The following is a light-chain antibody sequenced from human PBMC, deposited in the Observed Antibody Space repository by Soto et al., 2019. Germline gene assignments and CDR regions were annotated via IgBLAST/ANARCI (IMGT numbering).Light chain of an antibody. V-gene: IGLV2-8*01. CDR3: SSYAGSNNRYV. J-gene: IGLJ1*01. Sequence: QSVLTQPPSASGSHGQSVTISSTGTSSDVGGYNYVSWYQQHPGKAPKLMIYEVSKRPSGVPDRFSGSKSGNTASLTVSGLQAEDEADYYCSSYAGSNNRYVFGTGTKVTVL. CDR2: EVS. CDR1: SSDVGGYNY.